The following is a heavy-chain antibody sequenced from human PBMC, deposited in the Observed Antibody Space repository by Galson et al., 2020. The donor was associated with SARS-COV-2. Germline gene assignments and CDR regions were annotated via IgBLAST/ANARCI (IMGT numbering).Heavy chain of an antibody. J-gene: IGHJ6*02. V-gene: IGHV4-34*01. Sequence: SETLSLTCAVYGGSFSGYYWSWIRQPPGKGLEWIGEINHSGSTNYNPSLKSRVTISVDTSKNQFSLKLSSVTAADTAVYYCARDWGMVRGVIIVYRRAQRYGMDVWGQGTTVTVSS. CDR1: GGSFSGYY. CDR2: INHSGST. D-gene: IGHD3-10*01. CDR3: ARDWGMVRGVIIVYRRAQRYGMDV.